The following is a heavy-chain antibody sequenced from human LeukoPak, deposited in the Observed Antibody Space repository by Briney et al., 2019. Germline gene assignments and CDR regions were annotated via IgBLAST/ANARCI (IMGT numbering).Heavy chain of an antibody. V-gene: IGHV3-48*01. CDR2: ISSSGTTI. CDR3: ASLRGYGYAWYFDL. Sequence: PGGSLRLSCATSGFTFNNYGMNWVRQAPGKGLEWVSYISSSGTTIYYADSVRGRFTISRDNARNSLYLQMNSLRAEDTAVYYCASLRGYGYAWYFDLWGRGTLVTVSS. CDR1: GFTFNNYG. J-gene: IGHJ2*01. D-gene: IGHD5-18*01.